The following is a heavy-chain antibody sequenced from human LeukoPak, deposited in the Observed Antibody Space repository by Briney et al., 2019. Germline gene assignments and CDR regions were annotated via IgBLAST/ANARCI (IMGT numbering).Heavy chain of an antibody. CDR1: GGSISSYY. CDR3: ARDPKIAAAGGYYYYGMDV. CDR2: IYYSGST. J-gene: IGHJ6*02. V-gene: IGHV4-59*01. D-gene: IGHD6-25*01. Sequence: SETLSLTCTVSGGSISSYYWSWIRQPPGKGLEWIGYIYYSGSTNYDPSLKSRVTISVDTSKNQFSLKLSSVTAADTAVYYCARDPKIAAAGGYYYYGMDVWGQGTTVTVSS.